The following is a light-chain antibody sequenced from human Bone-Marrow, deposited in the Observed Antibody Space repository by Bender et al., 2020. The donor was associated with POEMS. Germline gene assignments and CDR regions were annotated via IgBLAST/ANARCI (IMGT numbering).Light chain of an antibody. CDR3: SSYTGSGSWV. CDR1: SSDVGVYEY. Sequence: QSAPTQPASVSGSPGQSITISCTGTSSDVGVYEYVSWYQQHPGKAPKLMIFDVSDRPSGVSTRFSGCKSGNTASLPISGLQADDEADYYCSSYTGSGSWVFGTGTKVTVL. J-gene: IGLJ1*01. CDR2: DVS. V-gene: IGLV2-14*01.